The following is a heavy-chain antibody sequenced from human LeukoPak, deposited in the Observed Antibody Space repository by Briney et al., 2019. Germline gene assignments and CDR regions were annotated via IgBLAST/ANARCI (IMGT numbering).Heavy chain of an antibody. CDR3: ARQVDTTMALPDY. V-gene: IGHV1-18*01. CDR1: VYTFTIYG. CDR2: ISAYNGHT. Sequence: GAPVKVSFKASVYTFTIYGISWVRQAPGQALEWMGWISAYNGHTNYAQKFQGRVTMTTDTSTSTAYMELRSLRSGDTGVYYCARQVDTTMALPDYWGQGTLVTVSS. D-gene: IGHD5-18*01. J-gene: IGHJ4*02.